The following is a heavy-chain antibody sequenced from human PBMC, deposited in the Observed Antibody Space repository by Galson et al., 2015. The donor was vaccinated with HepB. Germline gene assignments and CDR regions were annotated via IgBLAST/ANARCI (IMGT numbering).Heavy chain of an antibody. J-gene: IGHJ4*02. Sequence: QSGAEVKKPGESLNISCKASGYTFTSYGISWVRQAPGQGLEWMGWISAYNGNTNYAQKLQGRVTMTTDTSTSTAYMELRSLRSDDTAVYYCARPTKAYCSGGSCSPFDYWGQGTLVTVSS. CDR3: ARPTKAYCSGGSCSPFDY. CDR1: GYTFTSYG. D-gene: IGHD2-15*01. CDR2: ISAYNGNT. V-gene: IGHV1-18*01.